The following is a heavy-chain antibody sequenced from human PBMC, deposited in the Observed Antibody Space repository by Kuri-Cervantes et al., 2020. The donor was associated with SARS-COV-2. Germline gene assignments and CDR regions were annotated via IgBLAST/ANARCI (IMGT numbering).Heavy chain of an antibody. CDR3: AREGLRGGILSGYDH. Sequence: GGSLRLSCAASSDSGFTFSTYAMSWVRQAPGKGLEWVSVITGDDRTFYAHSVKGRFTISRDNSKNTLYLQMNSLRAEDTAVYYCAREGLRGGILSGYDHWGQGTLVTVSS. CDR2: ITGDDRT. D-gene: IGHD3-9*01. V-gene: IGHV3-23*01. CDR1: GFTFSTYA. J-gene: IGHJ4*02.